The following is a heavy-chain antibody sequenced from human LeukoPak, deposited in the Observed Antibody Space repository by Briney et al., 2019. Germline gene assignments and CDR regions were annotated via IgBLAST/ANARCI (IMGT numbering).Heavy chain of an antibody. CDR3: AREVIVHHPAFGD. Sequence: SVKVSCKTSGDSFTTYSISWVRQAPGQGLEWMGDIAPMFEKANYARKFQGRVTMTADQSTSTVYMELCSLESDDTAIYYCAREVIVHHPAFGDWGQGTQVTVSS. J-gene: IGHJ1*01. D-gene: IGHD2-15*01. CDR1: GDSFTTYS. CDR2: IAPMFEKA. V-gene: IGHV1-69*01.